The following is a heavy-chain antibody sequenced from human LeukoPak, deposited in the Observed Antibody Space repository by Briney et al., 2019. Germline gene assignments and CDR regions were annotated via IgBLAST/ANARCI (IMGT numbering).Heavy chain of an antibody. CDR2: IYTSGST. V-gene: IGHV4-4*09. CDR1: GGSISSYY. D-gene: IGHD4/OR15-4a*01. Sequence: SETLSLTCTVSGGSISSYYWSWIRQPPGKGLERIGYIYTSGSTNYNPSLKSRVTISVDTSKNQFSLRLSSVTAADTAVYYCARVPGWFDPWVQGTLVTVSS. J-gene: IGHJ5*02. CDR3: ARVPGWFDP.